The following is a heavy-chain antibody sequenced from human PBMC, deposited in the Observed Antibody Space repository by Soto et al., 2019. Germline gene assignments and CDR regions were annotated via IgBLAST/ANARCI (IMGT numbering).Heavy chain of an antibody. V-gene: IGHV1-69*13. CDR1: GGTFSSYA. CDR2: IIPIFGTA. D-gene: IGHD6-13*01. Sequence: SVKVSCKASGGTFSSYAISWVRQAPGQGLEWMGGIIPIFGTANYAQKFQGRVTITADESTSTAYMELSSLRSEDTAVYYCARGRGFYSSSWYGANWFDPWGQGTLVTVSS. CDR3: ARGRGFYSSSWYGANWFDP. J-gene: IGHJ5*02.